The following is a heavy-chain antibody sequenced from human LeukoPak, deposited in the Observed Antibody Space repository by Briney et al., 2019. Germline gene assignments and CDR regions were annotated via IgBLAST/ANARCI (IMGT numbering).Heavy chain of an antibody. J-gene: IGHJ4*02. CDR1: GFILSSYG. CDR3: AKVEQWLPFDY. Sequence: PGGTLRPPRSASGFILSSYGMSWVRQAPRKGLEWVSGIGGGAGSTYYADSVKGRFTISRDNSKNTLYLQMNSLQAEDTAGYYWAKVEQWLPFDYWGQGTLVTVSS. CDR2: IGGGAGST. D-gene: IGHD6-19*01. V-gene: IGHV3-23*01.